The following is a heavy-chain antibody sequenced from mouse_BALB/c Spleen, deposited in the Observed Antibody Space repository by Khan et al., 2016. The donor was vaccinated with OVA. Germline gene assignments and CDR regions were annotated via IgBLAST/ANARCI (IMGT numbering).Heavy chain of an antibody. V-gene: IGHV1-77*01. CDR3: ARRGYSVVAY. J-gene: IGHJ3*01. CDR1: GYTFTDYI. CDR2: IFPGSGTP. D-gene: IGHD1-1*01. Sequence: QVQLKQSVPELVNPGASLKVSCKAPGYTFTDYIIGWVKQSTRQGLEWIGDIFPGSGTPYYNEKFKDKATLTADKFSNAAYMHLSSLPSEESAVFYFARRGYSVVAYWGQGTLVTVSA.